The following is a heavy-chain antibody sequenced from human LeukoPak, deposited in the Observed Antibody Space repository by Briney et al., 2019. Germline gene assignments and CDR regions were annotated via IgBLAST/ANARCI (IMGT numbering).Heavy chain of an antibody. D-gene: IGHD3-10*01. J-gene: IGHJ4*02. CDR3: AKVLSGYHFDY. V-gene: IGHV3-74*01. CDR1: GFTFSSYW. CDR2: INSDGSST. Sequence: GGSLRLSCAASGFTFSSYWMHWVRQAPGKGLVWVSRINSDGSSTSYADSVKGRFTISRDNSKNMLYLQMNSLRAEDTAVYYCAKVLSGYHFDYWGQGTLVTVSS.